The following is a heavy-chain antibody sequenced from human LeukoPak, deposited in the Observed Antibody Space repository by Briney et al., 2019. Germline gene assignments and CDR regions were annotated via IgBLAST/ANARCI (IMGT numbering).Heavy chain of an antibody. D-gene: IGHD3-10*01. CDR3: TRAGAHDAFDI. J-gene: IGHJ3*02. Sequence: GSWVKVSCKSSGGTFSSYAIIWVPQAPGQGLEWMGGIIPIFGTENYAQKFRGRVTITADKSTSTAYMELSSLRSEDTAVYYCTRAGAHDAFDIWGQGTMVTVSS. CDR1: GGTFSSYA. V-gene: IGHV1-69*06. CDR2: IIPIFGTE.